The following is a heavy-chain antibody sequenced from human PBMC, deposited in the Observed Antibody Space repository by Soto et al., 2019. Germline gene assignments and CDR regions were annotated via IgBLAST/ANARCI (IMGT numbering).Heavy chain of an antibody. J-gene: IGHJ5*01. CDR1: GFTFSSYA. V-gene: IGHV3-23*01. Sequence: GVSLILACAASGFTFSSYAMSWVRQSPGKRLEWLSLISGSGATTYYADSVKGRFIVSRDKSKNTVYLQMNSLRADDTALYYCTKSSVHCSGGSCFDFWGQGTLVTVSS. D-gene: IGHD2-15*01. CDR3: TKSSVHCSGGSCFDF. CDR2: ISGSGATT.